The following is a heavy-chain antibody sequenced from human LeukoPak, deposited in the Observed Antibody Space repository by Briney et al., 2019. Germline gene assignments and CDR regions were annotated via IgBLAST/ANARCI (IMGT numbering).Heavy chain of an antibody. V-gene: IGHV3-23*01. Sequence: PGGSLRLSCAASGFTFSSYAMGWVRQAPGKGLEWVSAISGSGGSTYYADSVKGRFTISRDNSKNTLYLQMNSLRAEDTAVYYCARNYYDILTGYHPLDYWGQGTLVTVSS. CDR1: GFTFSSYA. D-gene: IGHD3-9*01. CDR3: ARNYYDILTGYHPLDY. J-gene: IGHJ4*02. CDR2: ISGSGGST.